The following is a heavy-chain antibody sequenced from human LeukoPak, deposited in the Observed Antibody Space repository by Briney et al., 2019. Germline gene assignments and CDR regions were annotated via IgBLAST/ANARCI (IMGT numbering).Heavy chain of an antibody. Sequence: KPSQTLSLTCTVSGGSISSGSYYWSWIPQPAGKGLEWIGRIYTSGSTNYNPSLKSRVTISVDTSKNQFSLKLSSVTAADTAVYYCARERLDFWSGYYIRWFDPWGQGTLVTVSS. CDR1: GGSISSGSYY. CDR3: ARERLDFWSGYYIRWFDP. D-gene: IGHD3-3*01. CDR2: IYTSGST. J-gene: IGHJ5*02. V-gene: IGHV4-61*02.